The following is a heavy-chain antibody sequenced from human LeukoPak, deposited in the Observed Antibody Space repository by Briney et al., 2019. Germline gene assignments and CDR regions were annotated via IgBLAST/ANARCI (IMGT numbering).Heavy chain of an antibody. J-gene: IGHJ4*02. V-gene: IGHV4-34*01. CDR3: ARVRGGYFDY. CDR1: GGSFSGYY. Sequence: SETLSLTCAVYGGSFSGYYWSWIRQPPGKGLEWIGEINHSGSTNYNPSLKSRVTISVDTSKNQFSLKLSSVTAADTAVYYCARVRGGYFDYWGQGTLVTVSS. CDR2: INHSGST.